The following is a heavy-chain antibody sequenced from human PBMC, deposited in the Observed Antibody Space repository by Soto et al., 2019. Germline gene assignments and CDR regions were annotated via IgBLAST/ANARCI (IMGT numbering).Heavy chain of an antibody. V-gene: IGHV5-51*01. CDR1: GYSFTSYW. CDR2: IYPGDSDT. Sequence: RGESLKISCKGSGYSFTSYWIGWVRQMPGKGLEWMGIIYPGDSDTRYSPSFQGQVTISADKSISTAYLQWSSLKASDTAMYYCASTSHYYYYGMDVWGQGTTVTVSS. CDR3: ASTSHYYYYGMDV. J-gene: IGHJ6*02.